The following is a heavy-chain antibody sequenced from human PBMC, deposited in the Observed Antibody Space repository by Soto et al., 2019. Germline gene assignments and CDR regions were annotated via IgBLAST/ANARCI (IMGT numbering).Heavy chain of an antibody. J-gene: IGHJ6*02. Sequence: SETLSLTCTVSGGSVDSNRYYWAWIRQPPGKGLEWIGSIFYTGSTYYSPSLKSRVTISVDTSKNQFSLKLSSVTAADTAVYYCAREQAKGGYYYYGMDVWGQGTTVTVSS. V-gene: IGHV4-39*07. CDR2: IFYTGST. D-gene: IGHD3-16*01. CDR1: GGSVDSNRYY. CDR3: AREQAKGGYYYYGMDV.